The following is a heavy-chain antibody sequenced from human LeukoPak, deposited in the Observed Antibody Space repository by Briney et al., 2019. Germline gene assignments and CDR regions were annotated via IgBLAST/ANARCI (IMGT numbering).Heavy chain of an antibody. CDR2: INHSGST. CDR3: ARRYDFWSGYVRFDP. Sequence: SETLSLTCAVYGGSFSGYYWSWIRQPPGKGLEWIGEINHSGSTNYNPSLKSRVTISVDTSKNQFSLKLSSVTAADTAVYYCARRYDFWSGYVRFDPWGQGTLVTVSS. D-gene: IGHD3-3*01. J-gene: IGHJ5*02. V-gene: IGHV4-34*01. CDR1: GGSFSGYY.